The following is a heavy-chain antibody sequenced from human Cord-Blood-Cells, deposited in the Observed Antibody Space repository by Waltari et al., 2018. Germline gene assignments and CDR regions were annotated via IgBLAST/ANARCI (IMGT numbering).Heavy chain of an antibody. CDR3: ARLDLGHAFDI. Sequence: QVQLVQSGAEVKKPGASVKVSCKASGYTFTGYYMHWVRQAPGQGLEWMGWINPNSGGKNYAQKLQGRVTMTRDTSISTAYMELSRLRSDDTAVYYCARLDLGHAFDIWGQGTMVTVSS. D-gene: IGHD3-16*01. CDR2: INPNSGGK. V-gene: IGHV1-2*02. CDR1: GYTFTGYY. J-gene: IGHJ3*02.